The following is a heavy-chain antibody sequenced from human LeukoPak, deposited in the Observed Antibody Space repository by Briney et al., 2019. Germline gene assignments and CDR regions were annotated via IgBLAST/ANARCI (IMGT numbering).Heavy chain of an antibody. J-gene: IGHJ4*02. CDR2: ISYDGSNK. CDR1: GFTFSSYA. D-gene: IGHD3-10*01. Sequence: GGSLRLSCAASGFTFSSYAMHWVRQAPGKGLEWVALISYDGSNKYYADSVKGRLTISRDNSKNTLYLQMNSLRAEDTAVYYCARDFTMARGVILDYWGQGTLVTVSS. V-gene: IGHV3-30*04. CDR3: ARDFTMARGVILDY.